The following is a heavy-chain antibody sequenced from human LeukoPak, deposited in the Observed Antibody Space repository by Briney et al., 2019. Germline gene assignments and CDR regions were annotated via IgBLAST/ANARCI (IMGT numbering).Heavy chain of an antibody. CDR2: IHTSGST. J-gene: IGHJ4*02. D-gene: IGHD1-26*01. V-gene: IGHV4-4*07. Sequence: SETLSLTCTVSGGSISSYYWSWIRQPAGRGLEWIGRIHTSGSTNYNPSLKSRVTMSVDTSKNQFSLKLSSVTAADTAVYYCASSGSYFFPDTYWGQGTLVTVSS. CDR1: GGSISSYY. CDR3: ASSGSYFFPDTY.